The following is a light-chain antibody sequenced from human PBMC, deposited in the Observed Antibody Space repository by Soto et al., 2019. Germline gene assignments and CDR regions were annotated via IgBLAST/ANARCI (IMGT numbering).Light chain of an antibody. CDR3: QQGLSFPIT. V-gene: IGKV1-12*01. Sequence: DIQMTQSPSSVSASVGDTVTITCRASQDVSTWLAWYQQRPGKAPNLLIYAASSLQIGVPSRFSGSGSWADFTLTIAGLQPEDFATYYCQQGLSFPITFGQGTRLDIK. J-gene: IGKJ5*01. CDR1: QDVSTW. CDR2: AAS.